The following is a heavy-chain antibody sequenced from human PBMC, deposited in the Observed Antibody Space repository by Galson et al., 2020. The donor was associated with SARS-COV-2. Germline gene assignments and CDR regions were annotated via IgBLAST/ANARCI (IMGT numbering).Heavy chain of an antibody. CDR3: ATLRYFDWYLDY. CDR2: TKQDGSEK. J-gene: IGHJ4*02. CDR1: GFTFSSYW. Sequence: GESLKISCAASGFTFSSYWMSWVRQAPGKGLEWLANTKQDGSEKYYVDSVKGRFTISRDNAKNSLYLQMNSLRAEDTAVYYCATLRYFDWYLDYWGQGTLVTVSS. D-gene: IGHD3-9*01. V-gene: IGHV3-7*01.